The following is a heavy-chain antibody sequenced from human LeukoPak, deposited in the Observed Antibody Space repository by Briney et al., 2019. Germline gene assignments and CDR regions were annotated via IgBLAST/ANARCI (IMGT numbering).Heavy chain of an antibody. D-gene: IGHD6-19*01. CDR1: GYTFTGYY. J-gene: IGHJ4*02. Sequence: GASVKVSCKASGYTFTGYYMHWVRQAPGRGLEWMGRINPNSGGTNYAQKFQGRVTMTRDTSIGTAYMELSRLRSDDTAVYYCARXILAVAGDYWGQGTLVTVSS. V-gene: IGHV1-2*06. CDR3: ARXILAVAGDY. CDR2: INPNSGGT.